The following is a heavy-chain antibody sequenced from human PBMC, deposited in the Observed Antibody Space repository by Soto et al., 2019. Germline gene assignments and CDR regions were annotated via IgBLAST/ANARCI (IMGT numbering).Heavy chain of an antibody. CDR2: IYKSATT. D-gene: IGHD7-27*01. CDR3: ARGRFCLTGRCFPNWFDS. V-gene: IGHV4-30-4*01. J-gene: IGHJ5*01. CDR1: GDSISTVDYF. Sequence: SETLSLTCSVSGDSISTVDYFWAWIRQPPGQALEYIGYIYKSATTYYNPSFESRVAISLDTSKSQFSLNVTSVTAADTAVYFCARGRFCLTGRCFPNWFDSWGQGTLVTAPQ.